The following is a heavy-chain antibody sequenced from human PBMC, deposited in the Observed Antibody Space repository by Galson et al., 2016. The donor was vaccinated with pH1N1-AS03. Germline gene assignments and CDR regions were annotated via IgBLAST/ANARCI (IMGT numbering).Heavy chain of an antibody. CDR1: GGPVSSAIFS. J-gene: IGHJ4*02. CDR2: ITYSGTT. D-gene: IGHD6-13*01. CDR3: ARRIAEHLVAEESVAFDH. Sequence: ETLSLTCAVSGGPVSSAIFSWSWIRQPPGQGLEWIGYITYSGTTKYNPSLESRVTIPLYTSQNQFSLMLTSWTAADTAVFYCARRIAEHLVAEESVAFDHWGQGSLVTVSS. V-gene: IGHV4-61*01.